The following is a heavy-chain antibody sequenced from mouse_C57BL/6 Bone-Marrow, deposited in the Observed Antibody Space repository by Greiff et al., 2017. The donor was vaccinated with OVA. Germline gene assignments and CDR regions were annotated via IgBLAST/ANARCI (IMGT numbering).Heavy chain of an antibody. CDR2: IDPSDSYT. CDR1: GYTFTSYW. J-gene: IGHJ3*01. Sequence: VKLQQPGAELVKPGASVKLSCKASGYTFTSYWMQWVKQRPGQGLEWIGEIDPSDSYTNYNQKFKGKATLTVDTSSSTAYMQLSSLTSEDSAVYYCARDGSFFAYWGQGTLVTVSA. D-gene: IGHD1-1*01. CDR3: ARDGSFFAY. V-gene: IGHV1-50*01.